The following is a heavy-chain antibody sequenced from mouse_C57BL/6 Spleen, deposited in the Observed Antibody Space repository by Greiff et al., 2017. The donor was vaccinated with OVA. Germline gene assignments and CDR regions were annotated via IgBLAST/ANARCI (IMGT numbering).Heavy chain of an antibody. CDR3: TKGDLLLRYPGYFDV. V-gene: IGHV6-6*01. Sequence: EVKVEESGGGLVQPGGSMKLSCAASGFTFSDAWMDWVRQSPEKGLEWVAEIRNKANNHATYYAESVKGRFTISRDDSKSSVYLQMNSLRAEDTGIYYCTKGDLLLRYPGYFDVWGTGTTVTVSS. CDR1: GFTFSDAW. CDR2: IRNKANNHAT. D-gene: IGHD1-1*01. J-gene: IGHJ1*03.